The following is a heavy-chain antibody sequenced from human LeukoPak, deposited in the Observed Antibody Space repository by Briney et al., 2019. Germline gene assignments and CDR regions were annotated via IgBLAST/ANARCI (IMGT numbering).Heavy chain of an antibody. CDR2: ISGSGDST. V-gene: IGHV3-23*01. CDR3: AKGGPVAADPRYFQH. J-gene: IGHJ1*01. D-gene: IGHD6-19*01. Sequence: GGSLRLPWAASGFTFSNYAMSWAARPLGKGLKGVPAISGSGDSTYYADSAEGRFTISRDNSKNTLSLQMNSLRAEDTAVYYCAKGGPVAADPRYFQHWGQGTLVTVSS. CDR1: GFTFSNYA.